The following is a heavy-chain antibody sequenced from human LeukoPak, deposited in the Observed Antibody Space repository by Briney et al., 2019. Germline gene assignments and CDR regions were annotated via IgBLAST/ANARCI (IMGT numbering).Heavy chain of an antibody. CDR3: ATSGDCYSSFCAFDI. J-gene: IGHJ3*02. Sequence: ASVKVSCKASGYTFTGYYMHWVRQAPGQGLEWMGWINPNSGGTNYAQKFQGRVTMTRDTSISTAYMELSRLRSDDTAVYYCATSGDCYSSFCAFDIWGQGTMVTVSS. V-gene: IGHV1-2*02. D-gene: IGHD2-21*02. CDR2: INPNSGGT. CDR1: GYTFTGYY.